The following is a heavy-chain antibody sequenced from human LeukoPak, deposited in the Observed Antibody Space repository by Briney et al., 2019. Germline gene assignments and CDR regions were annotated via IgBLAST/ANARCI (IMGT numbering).Heavy chain of an antibody. CDR2: VSGGADYT. J-gene: IGHJ4*02. CDR1: GFPFGGYG. Sequence: GGSLELSRAASGFPFGGYGMSWVRQAPGKGLEWVSTVSGGADYTHYADSVKGRHTISRDNSKNTLSLQMNSLRVEDTAVYYCARDVPPNGVVEGAMFDCWGQGTPVTVSS. D-gene: IGHD2-2*01. CDR3: ARDVPPNGVVEGAMFDC. V-gene: IGHV3-23*01.